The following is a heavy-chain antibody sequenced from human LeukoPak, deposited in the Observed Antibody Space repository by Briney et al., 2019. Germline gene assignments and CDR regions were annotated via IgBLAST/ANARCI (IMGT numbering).Heavy chain of an antibody. CDR2: ISYIGST. V-gene: IGHV4-59*11. CDR1: ADSFSSHY. Sequence: SETLSLTCAVSADSFSSHYWTWIRQSPGAGLEWIGYISYIGSTNYNPSLKSRVTISIDTSKNQFSLKLRSVTAADTAVYYCARDLVTVTKGFDIWGQGTMVSVSS. D-gene: IGHD4-17*01. CDR3: ARDLVTVTKGFDI. J-gene: IGHJ3*02.